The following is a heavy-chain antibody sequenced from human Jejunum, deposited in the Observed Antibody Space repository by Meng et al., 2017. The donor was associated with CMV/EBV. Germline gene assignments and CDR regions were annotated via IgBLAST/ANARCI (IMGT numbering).Heavy chain of an antibody. CDR1: GGTFSSYA. J-gene: IGHJ4*02. CDR3: ARREGGNYVFDS. Sequence: CQDSGGTFSSYAIDWVRQAPGQGLEWMGGIIPLIDIPDYAQKFQGRVTFTTDESSTTAYMEVSSLRSADTAVYYCARREGGNYVFDSWGQGTLVTVSS. V-gene: IGHV1-69*05. CDR2: IIPLIDIP. D-gene: IGHD1-26*01.